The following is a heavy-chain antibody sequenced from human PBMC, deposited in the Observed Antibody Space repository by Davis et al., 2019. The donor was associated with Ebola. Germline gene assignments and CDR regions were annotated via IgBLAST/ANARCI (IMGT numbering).Heavy chain of an antibody. Sequence: SETLSLTCTASGCSISSYYLGWIRQPPGKGLEWVGSIYYSGSTYYNPSPKSRVTISVDTSKNQFSLKRSSVTAADTAVYYCASGASSGYPQNFYYYGMDVWGQGTTVTVSS. CDR1: GCSISSYY. J-gene: IGHJ6*02. CDR3: ASGASSGYPQNFYYYGMDV. D-gene: IGHD3-22*01. CDR2: IYYSGST. V-gene: IGHV4-39*01.